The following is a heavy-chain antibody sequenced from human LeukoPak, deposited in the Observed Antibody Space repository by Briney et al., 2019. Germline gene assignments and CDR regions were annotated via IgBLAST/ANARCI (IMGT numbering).Heavy chain of an antibody. CDR3: ARDYAFDI. J-gene: IGHJ3*02. Sequence: SETLSLTCTVSGDSMSSYYWSWIRQPPGKGLEWIGYIYYIGSTNYNPSLTSRVTISVDTSKNQFSLKLSSVTAADTAVYYCARDYAFDIWGQGTMVTVSS. V-gene: IGHV4-59*01. CDR2: IYYIGST. CDR1: GDSMSSYY.